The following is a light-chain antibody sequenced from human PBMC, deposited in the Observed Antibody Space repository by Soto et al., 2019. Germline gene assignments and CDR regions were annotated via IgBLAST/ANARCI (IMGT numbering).Light chain of an antibody. V-gene: IGKV1-5*03. CDR2: KAS. CDR3: QPWNSYSMA. J-gene: IGKJ1*01. Sequence: DIQMTQSPSTLSGSVGDRVTITCRASQTISSWLAWYQQKPGKAPKLLIYKASTLKSGVPAKFSGSGSGTEFNLTFRSPQPDDYATYSSQPWNSYSMAVGQEPKVEFK. CDR1: QTISSW.